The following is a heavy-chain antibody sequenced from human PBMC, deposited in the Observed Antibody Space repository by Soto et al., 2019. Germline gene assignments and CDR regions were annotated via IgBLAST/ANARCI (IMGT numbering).Heavy chain of an antibody. D-gene: IGHD3-9*01. V-gene: IGHV1-18*01. CDR2: ISAYNGNT. Sequence: ASVKVSCKASGYTFTGYGISWVRQAPGQGLEWMGWISAYNGNTNYAQKLQGRVTMTTDTSTSTAYMELRSLRSDDTAVYYCARDYGDYDILTGTSWQYGMDVWGQGTTVTVSS. J-gene: IGHJ6*02. CDR1: GYTFTGYG. CDR3: ARDYGDYDILTGTSWQYGMDV.